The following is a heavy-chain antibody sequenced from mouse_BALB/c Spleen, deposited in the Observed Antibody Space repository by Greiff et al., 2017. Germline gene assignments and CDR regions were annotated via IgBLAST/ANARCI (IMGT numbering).Heavy chain of an antibody. CDR3: TNYYGSSWGFY. CDR2: IYPGNSDT. J-gene: IGHJ2*01. Sequence: EVKLEESGAELAKPGASVKMSCKASGYTFTSYWMHWVKQRPGQGLEWIGAIYPGNSDTSYNQKFKGKAKLTAVTSTSTAYMELSSLTNEDSAVYYCTNYYGSSWGFYWGQGTTLTVSS. CDR1: GYTFTSYW. V-gene: IGHV1-5*01. D-gene: IGHD1-1*01.